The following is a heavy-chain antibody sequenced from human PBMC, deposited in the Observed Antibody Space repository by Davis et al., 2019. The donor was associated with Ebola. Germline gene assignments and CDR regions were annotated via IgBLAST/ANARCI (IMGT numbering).Heavy chain of an antibody. Sequence: ASVKVSCKASGYTFTSYYMHWVRQAPGQGLEWMGIINPSGGSTSYAQKFQGRVTMTRDTSTSAVYIELSSLRSDDTAVYYCARVPPLIAARPFDYWGQGTLVTVSS. D-gene: IGHD6-6*01. V-gene: IGHV1-46*01. CDR3: ARVPPLIAARPFDY. CDR2: INPSGGST. J-gene: IGHJ4*02. CDR1: GYTFTSYY.